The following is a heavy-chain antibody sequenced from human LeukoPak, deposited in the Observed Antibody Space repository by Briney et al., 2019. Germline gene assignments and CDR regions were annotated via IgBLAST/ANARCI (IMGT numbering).Heavy chain of an antibody. V-gene: IGHV5-51*01. Sequence: GESLKISCKGSGYSFTSYWIGWVRQMPGKGLEWMGIIYPGDSDTRYSPSFQGQVTISADKSISTAYLQWSSLKASDTAMYYCARRYDILTGYEGDAFDIWGQGTMVTVSS. D-gene: IGHD3-9*01. CDR1: GYSFTSYW. CDR2: IYPGDSDT. CDR3: ARRYDILTGYEGDAFDI. J-gene: IGHJ3*02.